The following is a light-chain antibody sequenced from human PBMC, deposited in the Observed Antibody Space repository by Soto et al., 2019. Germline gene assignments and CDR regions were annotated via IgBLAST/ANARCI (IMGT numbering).Light chain of an antibody. Sequence: QLTESPSSLSASVGDSVTITCRASQGIRKDLGWYQQKPGKAPQRLIYGASFLHTGVPSRFSGSGSGTEFTLTSSSLQPEDFATYFCLQHNHFPGTFGQGTKVDI. V-gene: IGKV1-17*01. CDR1: QGIRKD. CDR2: GAS. J-gene: IGKJ1*01. CDR3: LQHNHFPGT.